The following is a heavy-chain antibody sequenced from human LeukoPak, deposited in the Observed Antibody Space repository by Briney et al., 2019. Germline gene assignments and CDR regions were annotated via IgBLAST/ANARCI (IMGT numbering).Heavy chain of an antibody. D-gene: IGHD4-23*01. CDR3: ARDGIDYGGPWRV. V-gene: IGHV1-2*02. Sequence: ASVKVCCKASGYTFTGYYMHWVRQAPGQGLEWMGWINPNSGGTNYAQKFQGRVTMTRDTSISTAYMELSRLRSDDTAVYYCARDGIDYGGPWRVWGQGTTVTVSS. CDR1: GYTFTGYY. CDR2: INPNSGGT. J-gene: IGHJ6*02.